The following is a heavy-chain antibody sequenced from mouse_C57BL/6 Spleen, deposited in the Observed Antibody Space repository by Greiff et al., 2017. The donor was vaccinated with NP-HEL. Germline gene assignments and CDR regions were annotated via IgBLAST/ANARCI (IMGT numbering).Heavy chain of an antibody. CDR1: GYTFTSYW. V-gene: IGHV1-52*01. J-gene: IGHJ1*03. Sequence: QVQLQQPGAELVRPGSSVKLSCKASGYTFTSYWMHWVKQRPIQGLEWIGNIDPSDSETNYNQKFKDKATLTVDKSSSTAYMQLSSLTSEDSAVYYCARSALLRVWYFDVWGTGTTVTVSS. CDR3: ARSALLRVWYFDV. D-gene: IGHD1-1*01. CDR2: IDPSDSET.